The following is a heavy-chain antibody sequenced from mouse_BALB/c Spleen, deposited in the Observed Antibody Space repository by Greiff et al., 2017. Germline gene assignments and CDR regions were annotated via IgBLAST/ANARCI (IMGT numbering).Heavy chain of an antibody. CDR2: ISYSGST. D-gene: IGHD2-1*01. CDR3: ARRGLLYYAMDY. V-gene: IGHV3-8*02. CDR1: GDSITSGY. J-gene: IGHJ4*01. Sequence: EVKVEESGPSLVKPSQTLSLTCSVTGDSITSGYWNWIRKFPGNKLEYMGYISYSGSTYYNPSLKSRISITRDTSKNQYYLQLNSVTTEDTATYYCARRGLLYYAMDYWGQGTSVTVSS.